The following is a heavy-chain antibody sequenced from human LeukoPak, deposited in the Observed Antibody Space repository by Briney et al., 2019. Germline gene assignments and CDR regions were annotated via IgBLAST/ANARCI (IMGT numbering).Heavy chain of an antibody. CDR1: GDSISSGDYY. Sequence: SETLSLTCTVSGDSISSGDYYWSWIRQPAGKGLEWIGRISSSGSTNYNPSLKSRVTISVDASKNQFSLKLSSVTAADTAVYYCARVADIVVVPAAPTGWFDPWGQGTLVTVSS. D-gene: IGHD2-2*01. CDR3: ARVADIVVVPAAPTGWFDP. J-gene: IGHJ5*02. CDR2: ISSSGST. V-gene: IGHV4-61*02.